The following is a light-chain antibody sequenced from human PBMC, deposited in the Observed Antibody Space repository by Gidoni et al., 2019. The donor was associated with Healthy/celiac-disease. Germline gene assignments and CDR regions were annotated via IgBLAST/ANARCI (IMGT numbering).Light chain of an antibody. J-gene: IGKJ1*01. CDR1: QSVSSSY. Sequence: GTLSLSPGERATLSCRASQSVSSSYLAWYQQKPGQAPRLLIYGASSRATGIPDRFSGSGSGTDFTLTISRLEPEDFAVYYCQQYGSPWTFGQGTKVEIK. V-gene: IGKV3-20*01. CDR3: QQYGSPWT. CDR2: GAS.